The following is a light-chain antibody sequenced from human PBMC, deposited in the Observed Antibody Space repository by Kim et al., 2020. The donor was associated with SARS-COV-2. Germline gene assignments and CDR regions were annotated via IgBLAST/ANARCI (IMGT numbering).Light chain of an antibody. J-gene: IGKJ2*01. Sequence: DIQMTQSPSSLSASVGDRVTITCQASQDISNYLNWYQQKPGKAPKRLIYDASNLETGVPSRFSGSGSGTDFTFTISSLQPEDIATYYCQQYGNLPYTFGQGTKLEI. V-gene: IGKV1-33*01. CDR2: DAS. CDR1: QDISNY. CDR3: QQYGNLPYT.